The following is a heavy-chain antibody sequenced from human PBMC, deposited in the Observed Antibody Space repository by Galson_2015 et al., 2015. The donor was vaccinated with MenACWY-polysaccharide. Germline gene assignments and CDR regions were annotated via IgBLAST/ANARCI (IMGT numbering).Heavy chain of an antibody. D-gene: IGHD3-10*01. CDR2: ITSGGGGT. Sequence: SLRLSCAASGFTFSSHAMSWVRQAPGKGLEWVSGITSGGGGTHYADSVKGRFTISRDNSKNTVSFQMNSLRAEDTALYYCSRNRGSNFRCFDYWGQGTLITVPS. CDR1: GFTFSSHA. V-gene: IGHV3-23*01. CDR3: SRNRGSNFRCFDY. J-gene: IGHJ4*02.